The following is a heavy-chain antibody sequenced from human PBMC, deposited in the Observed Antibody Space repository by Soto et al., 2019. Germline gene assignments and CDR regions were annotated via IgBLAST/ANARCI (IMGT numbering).Heavy chain of an antibody. CDR1: GGSISSGGYY. V-gene: IGHV4-31*03. CDR3: ARTSVVVAAATTWFDP. Sequence: QVQLQESGPGLVKPSQTLSLTCTVSGGSISSGGYYWSWIRQHPGKGLEGIGYIYYSGSTYYNPSLKSRVTISVDTSKNQFSLKLSSVTAADTAVYYCARTSVVVAAATTWFDPWGQGTLVTVSS. CDR2: IYYSGST. D-gene: IGHD2-15*01. J-gene: IGHJ5*02.